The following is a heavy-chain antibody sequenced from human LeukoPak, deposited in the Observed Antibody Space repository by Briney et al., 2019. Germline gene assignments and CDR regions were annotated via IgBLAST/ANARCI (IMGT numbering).Heavy chain of an antibody. V-gene: IGHV3-23*01. J-gene: IGHJ6*03. CDR2: ISGSGGST. CDR1: GFTFSSYA. CDR3: AKDGIAAAGLDYYMDV. D-gene: IGHD6-13*01. Sequence: GGSLRLSCAASGFTFSSYAMSWVRQAPGKGLEWVSAISGSGGSTYYADSVKGRFTISRANSKNTLYLQMNSLRAEDTAVYYCAKDGIAAAGLDYYMDVWGKGTTVTVSS.